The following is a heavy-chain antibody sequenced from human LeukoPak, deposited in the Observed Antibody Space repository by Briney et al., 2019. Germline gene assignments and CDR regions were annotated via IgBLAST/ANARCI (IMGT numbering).Heavy chain of an antibody. J-gene: IGHJ4*02. Sequence: SQTLSLTCTVSGGSISSGSYYWGWIRQPAGKGLEWIGRIYTSGSTNYNPSLKSRVTISVDTSKNQFSLKLSSVTAADTAVYYCARGITMVRGVTPYFDYWGQGTLVTVSS. V-gene: IGHV4-61*02. CDR2: IYTSGST. D-gene: IGHD3-10*01. CDR3: ARGITMVRGVTPYFDY. CDR1: GGSISSGSYY.